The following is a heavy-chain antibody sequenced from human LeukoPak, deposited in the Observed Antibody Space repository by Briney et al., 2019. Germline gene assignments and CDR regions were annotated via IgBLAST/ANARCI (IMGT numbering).Heavy chain of an antibody. J-gene: IGHJ4*02. CDR3: ARSFNYYGSGSYYNDY. CDR2: MNPNSGNT. V-gene: IGHV1-8*01. D-gene: IGHD3-10*01. CDR1: GYTFTSYD. Sequence: ASVKVSCKASGYTFTSYDINWVRQATGQGLEWMGWMNPNSGNTGYAQKFQGRVTMTTDTSTSTAYMELRSLRSDDTAVYYCARSFNYYGSGSYYNDYWGQGTLVTASS.